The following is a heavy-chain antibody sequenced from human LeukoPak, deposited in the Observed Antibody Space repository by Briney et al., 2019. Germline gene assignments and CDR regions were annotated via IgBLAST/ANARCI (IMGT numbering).Heavy chain of an antibody. V-gene: IGHV3-9*01. D-gene: IGHD2-15*01. CDR2: VSWNRDII. J-gene: IGHJ6*03. Sequence: PGGSLRLSCAAPGFIFHDFAMHWVRQAPGKGLEWVSSVSWNRDIINYADSVRGRFTVSRDNDQNSLYLEMNNLRPDDTALYYCVKSGGYFYMDAWGKVTTVTVSS. CDR1: GFIFHDFA. CDR3: VKSGGYFYMDA.